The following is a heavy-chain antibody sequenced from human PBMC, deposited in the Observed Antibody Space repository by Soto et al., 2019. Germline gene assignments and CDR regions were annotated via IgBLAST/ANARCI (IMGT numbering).Heavy chain of an antibody. Sequence: EVQLVESGGGLVKPGGSLRLSCAASGFTFSSYSMNWVRQPPGKGLEWVSSISSSSSYIYYADSVKGRFTISSDNAQNSLYMQMNSMRAEDTAVYYCARDRGAFDYWGQGPLVTVSS. J-gene: IGHJ4*02. CDR3: ARDRGAFDY. CDR2: ISSSSSYI. V-gene: IGHV3-21*01. CDR1: GFTFSSYS.